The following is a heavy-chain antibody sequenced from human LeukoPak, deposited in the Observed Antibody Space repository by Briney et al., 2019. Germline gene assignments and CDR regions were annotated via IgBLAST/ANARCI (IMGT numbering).Heavy chain of an antibody. CDR1: VYTFLDYY. V-gene: IGHV1-46*01. Sequence: GASVKVSCKASVYTFLDYYIHWVRQAPGQGLEWMGWINPSGGSTSYAQKFRGRVTITADKSTRTAYMELSSLRSEDTAVYYCARDNDSRDPPHFDYWGQGTLVTVSS. CDR3: ARDNDSRDPPHFDY. CDR2: INPSGGST. J-gene: IGHJ4*02. D-gene: IGHD3-16*01.